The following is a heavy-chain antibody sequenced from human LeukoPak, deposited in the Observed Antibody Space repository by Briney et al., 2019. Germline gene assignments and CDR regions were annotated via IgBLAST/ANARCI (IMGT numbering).Heavy chain of an antibody. V-gene: IGHV1-18*01. J-gene: IGHJ5*02. CDR1: AYTFTDYD. D-gene: IGHD4-17*01. Sequence: ASVKVSCKTSAYTFTDYDITWVRQAPGQGLEWMGRVSPYNGNTYYSQRFQDRVTITKDTSTGTAYMDLRNLRTDDTAMYYCARVWGFTTVTPHKQIPNNWFDPWGQGTLVTVSS. CDR2: VSPYNGNT. CDR3: ARVWGFTTVTPHKQIPNNWFDP.